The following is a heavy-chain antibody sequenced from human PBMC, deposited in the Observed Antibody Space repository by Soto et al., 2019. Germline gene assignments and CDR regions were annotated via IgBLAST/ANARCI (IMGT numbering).Heavy chain of an antibody. V-gene: IGHV3-21*01. CDR3: ARDLVEGALNGFDV. D-gene: IGHD1-26*01. CDR2: ISDVGTYI. J-gene: IGHJ3*01. CDR1: GFILSDHS. Sequence: EVQLVESGGGLVKPGGSLRLPCVASGFILSDHSMNWVRLAPGKGLEWVSSISDVGTYIFYAASVKGRFTISRDNAKNSLYLQLDSLGAEDTALYYCARDLVEGALNGFDVWGQGTMVTVSS.